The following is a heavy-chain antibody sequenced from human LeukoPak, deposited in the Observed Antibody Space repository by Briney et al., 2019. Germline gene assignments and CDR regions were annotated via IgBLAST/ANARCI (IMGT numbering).Heavy chain of an antibody. Sequence: ASVKVSCKASGYTFTSYGISWVRQAPGQGLEWMGWISAYNGNTNYAQKLQGRVTMTTDTSTSTAYMELRSLRSDDTAVYYCARDRPAVLSPHLTHFDIWGQGTMVTVSS. CDR2: ISAYNGNT. V-gene: IGHV1-18*01. J-gene: IGHJ3*02. D-gene: IGHD2-2*01. CDR3: ARDRPAVLSPHLTHFDI. CDR1: GYTFTSYG.